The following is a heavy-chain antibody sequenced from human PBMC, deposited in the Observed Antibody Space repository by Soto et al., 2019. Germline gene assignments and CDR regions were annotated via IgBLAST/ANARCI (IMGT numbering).Heavy chain of an antibody. CDR3: ARGSFSGAVDY. CDR2: IYSGGST. J-gene: IGHJ4*02. V-gene: IGHV3-53*04. CDR1: GFTVSSNY. D-gene: IGHD3-16*02. Sequence: EVQLVESGGGLVQPGGSLRLSCAASGFTVSSNYMSWVRQAPGKGLEWVSVIYSGGSTYYADSVKGRFTISRHNPKNTMYRQMNSLRAEDTAVYYCARGSFSGAVDYWGQGTLVTVSS.